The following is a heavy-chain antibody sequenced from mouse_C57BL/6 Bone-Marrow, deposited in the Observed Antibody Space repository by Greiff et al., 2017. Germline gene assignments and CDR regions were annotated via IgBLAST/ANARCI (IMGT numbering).Heavy chain of an antibody. CDR2: IYPGGGYP. J-gene: IGHJ2*01. CDR1: GYTFTNYW. Sequence: VQLKQSGAELVRPGTSVKMSCKASGYTFTNYWIGWAKQRPGHGLEWIGDIYPGGGYPNYNEKFKGKATLTADKSSSTAYMQFSSLTSEDSAIYYCARLGGPYFDYWGQGTTLTVSS. V-gene: IGHV1-63*01. CDR3: ARLGGPYFDY.